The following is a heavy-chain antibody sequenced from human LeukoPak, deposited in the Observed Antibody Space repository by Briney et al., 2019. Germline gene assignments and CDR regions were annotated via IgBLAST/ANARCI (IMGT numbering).Heavy chain of an antibody. J-gene: IGHJ4*02. CDR2: ISGSGDST. V-gene: IGHV3-23*01. CDR1: GFIFSKSA. CDR3: ARDRGRYYDSRGFYWGYYFDS. D-gene: IGHD3-22*01. Sequence: GGSLRLSCTVSGFIFSKSAMHWVRQAPGKGLEWVSTISGSGDSTYYADSVKGRFTISRDNSKDTLYLQMSSVRVDDTAVYYCARDRGRYYDSRGFYWGYYFDSWGQGILVTVST.